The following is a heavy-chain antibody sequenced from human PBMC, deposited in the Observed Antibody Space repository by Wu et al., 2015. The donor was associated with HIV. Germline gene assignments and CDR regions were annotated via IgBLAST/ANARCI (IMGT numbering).Heavy chain of an antibody. CDR1: GYTFTGYY. J-gene: IGHJ5*02. V-gene: IGHV1-2*02. CDR3: ARDRGSYSGYDYYETTAWFDP. CDR2: INPNSGGT. Sequence: QVQLVQSGAEVKKPGASVKVSCKASGYTFTGYYMHWVRQAPGQGLGWMGWINPNSGGTNYAQKFQGRVTMTRDTSISTAYMELSRLRSDDTAVYYCARDRGSYSGYDYYETTAWFDPGAREPWSPSPQ. D-gene: IGHD5-12*01.